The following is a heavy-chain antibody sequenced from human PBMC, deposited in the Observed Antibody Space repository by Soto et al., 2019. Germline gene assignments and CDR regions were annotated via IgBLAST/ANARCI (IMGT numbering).Heavy chain of an antibody. J-gene: IGHJ6*02. CDR3: ARAPPVDYDFWSGYVMDV. V-gene: IGHV4-61*01. Sequence: LSETLSLTCTVSGGSVSSGSYYWSWIRQPPGKGLEWIGYIYYSGSTNYNPSLKSRVTISVDTSKNQFSLKLSSVTAADTAVYYCARAPPVDYDFWSGYVMDVWGQGTTVTVSS. CDR1: GGSVSSGSYY. D-gene: IGHD3-3*01. CDR2: IYYSGST.